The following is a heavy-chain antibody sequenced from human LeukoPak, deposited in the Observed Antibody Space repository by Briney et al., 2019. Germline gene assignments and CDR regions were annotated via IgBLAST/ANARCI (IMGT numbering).Heavy chain of an antibody. CDR1: GGSFSGYY. CDR2: INHSGST. CDR3: ASSGGYGDCVLPLYYYYGMDV. J-gene: IGHJ6*02. D-gene: IGHD4-17*01. Sequence: KPSETLSLTCAVYGGSFSGYYWSWIRQPPGKGLEWIGEINHSGSTNYNPSLKSRVTISVDTSKNQFSLKLSSVTAADTAVYYCASSGGYGDCVLPLYYYYGMDVWGQGTTVTVSS. V-gene: IGHV4-34*01.